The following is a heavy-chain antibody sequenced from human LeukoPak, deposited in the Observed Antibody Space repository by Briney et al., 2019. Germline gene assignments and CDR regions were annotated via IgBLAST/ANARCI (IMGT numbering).Heavy chain of an antibody. V-gene: IGHV4-34*01. CDR3: ARGRHSVPAAIRY. CDR1: GGSFSGYY. D-gene: IGHD2-2*01. J-gene: IGHJ4*02. Sequence: NASETLSLTCAVYGGSFSGYYWSWIRQPPGKGLEWIGEINHSGSTNYNPSLKSRVTISVDTSKNQFSLKLSSVTAADTAVYYCARGRHSVPAAIRYWGQGTLVTVSS. CDR2: INHSGST.